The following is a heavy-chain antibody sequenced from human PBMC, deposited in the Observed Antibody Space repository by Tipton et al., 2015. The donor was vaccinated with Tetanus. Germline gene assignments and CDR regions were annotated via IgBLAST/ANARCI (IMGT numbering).Heavy chain of an antibody. Sequence: QLVQSGAEVKKPGESLKISCKGFGYTFNNYWIGWVRQLPGKGLEWMGIIFPGDSDIRYSPSFQGRVTISADKSITTAYLQWSSLRALDTAMYYCARVGGGSKWLFDYWGQGTPVTVSS. CDR1: GYTFNNYW. D-gene: IGHD3-16*01. CDR2: IFPGDSDI. V-gene: IGHV5-51*01. J-gene: IGHJ4*02. CDR3: ARVGGGSKWLFDY.